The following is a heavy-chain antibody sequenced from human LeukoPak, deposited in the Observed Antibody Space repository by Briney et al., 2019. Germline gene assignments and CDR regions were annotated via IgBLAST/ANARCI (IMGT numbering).Heavy chain of an antibody. D-gene: IGHD1-26*01. Sequence: PSETLSLTCAVSGYSISSGYYWGWIRQPPGKGLEWIGSIYHSGSTYYNPSLKSRVTISVDTSKNQFSLKLSSVTAADTAVYYCAGLEGSPPNYFDYWGQGTLVTVSS. CDR2: IYHSGST. J-gene: IGHJ4*02. V-gene: IGHV4-38-2*01. CDR3: AGLEGSPPNYFDY. CDR1: GYSISSGYY.